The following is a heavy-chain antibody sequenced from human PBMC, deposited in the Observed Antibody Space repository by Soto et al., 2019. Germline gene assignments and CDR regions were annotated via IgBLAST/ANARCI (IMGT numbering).Heavy chain of an antibody. J-gene: IGHJ4*02. CDR2: IYYSGST. V-gene: IGHV4-31*03. D-gene: IGHD3-22*01. CDR1: GGSISSGGYY. Sequence: SETLSLTCTVSGGSISSGGYYWSWIRQHPGKGLEWIGYIYYSGSTYYNPSPKSRVTISVDTSKNQFSLKLSSVTAADTAVYYCARGGNYYDSSVFDYWGQGTLVTVSS. CDR3: ARGGNYYDSSVFDY.